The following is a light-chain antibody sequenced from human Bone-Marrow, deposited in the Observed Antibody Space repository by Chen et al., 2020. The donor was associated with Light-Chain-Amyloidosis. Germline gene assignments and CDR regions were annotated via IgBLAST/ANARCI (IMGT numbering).Light chain of an antibody. CDR2: DDS. V-gene: IGLV3-21*02. CDR3: QVWERSSDRPV. CDR1: NIGSTS. Sequence: SYVLTPPSSVSVAPGQTATIACGGNNIGSTSVHWYQQTPGQAPLLVVYDDSDRPSGIPERLSGSNSGNTATLTISRVEAGDEADYYCQVWERSSDRPVFGGGTKLTVL. J-gene: IGLJ3*02.